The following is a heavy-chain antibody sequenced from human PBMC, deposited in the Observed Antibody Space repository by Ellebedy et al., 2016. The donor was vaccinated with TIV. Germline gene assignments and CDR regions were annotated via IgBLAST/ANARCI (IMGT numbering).Heavy chain of an antibody. Sequence: GESLKISCAASGFTFSNYAMSWVRRSPGKGLDWVSLISGSGEYTYYADSVKGRLTISRDNSKNTLYLQMNRLRAEDTAIYYCTKLGFDILTGSGGMDVWGQGTTVTVSS. D-gene: IGHD3-9*01. CDR2: ISGSGEYT. CDR3: TKLGFDILTGSGGMDV. V-gene: IGHV3-23*01. J-gene: IGHJ6*02. CDR1: GFTFSNYA.